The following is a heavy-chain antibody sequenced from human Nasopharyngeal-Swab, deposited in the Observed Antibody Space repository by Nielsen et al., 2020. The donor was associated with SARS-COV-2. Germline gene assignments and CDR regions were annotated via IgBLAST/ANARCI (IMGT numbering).Heavy chain of an antibody. V-gene: IGHV4-38-2*02. Sequence: GSLRLSCTVSGYSISSGYYWGWIRQPPGKGLEWIGSIYHSGSTYYNLSLKSRVTISVDTSKNQFSLKLSSVTAADTAVYYCARSGPFRLPKLDNWFDPWGQGTLVTVSS. J-gene: IGHJ5*02. CDR3: ARSGPFRLPKLDNWFDP. CDR2: IYHSGST. D-gene: IGHD2-15*01. CDR1: GYSISSGYY.